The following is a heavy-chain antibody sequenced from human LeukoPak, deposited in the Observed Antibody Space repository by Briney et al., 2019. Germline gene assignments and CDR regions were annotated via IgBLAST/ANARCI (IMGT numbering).Heavy chain of an antibody. CDR2: IKQDGSEK. V-gene: IGHV3-7*01. CDR3: ASRDSSSWYGQNWFDP. J-gene: IGHJ5*02. Sequence: GGSLRLSCAASGFTFSSYWMSWVRQAPGKGLEWVANIKQDGSEKYYVDSVKGRFTISRDNAKNSLYLQMNSLRAEDTAVYYCASRDSSSWYGQNWFDPWGQGTLVTVSS. D-gene: IGHD6-13*01. CDR1: GFTFSSYW.